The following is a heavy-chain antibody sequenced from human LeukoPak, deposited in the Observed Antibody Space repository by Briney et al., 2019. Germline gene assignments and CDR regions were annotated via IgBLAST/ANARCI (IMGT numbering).Heavy chain of an antibody. Sequence: SETLSLTCTVSGGSISSYYWSWLRQPPGKGLEWIGYIYYSGSTNYNPSLKSRVTISVDTSENQFSLKLSSVTAADTAVYYCARGRGSPYYFDYWGQGTLVTVSS. V-gene: IGHV4-59*01. CDR1: GGSISSYY. CDR3: ARGRGSPYYFDY. J-gene: IGHJ4*02. D-gene: IGHD1-26*01. CDR2: IYYSGST.